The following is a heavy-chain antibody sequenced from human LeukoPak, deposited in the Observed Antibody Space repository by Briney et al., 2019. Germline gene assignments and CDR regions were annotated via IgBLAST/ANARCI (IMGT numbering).Heavy chain of an antibody. Sequence: GGSLRLSCEASGFTFSRYWMYWVRQAPGKGLEWVSSISSSSSYIYYADSVKGRLTISRDNAKNSLYLQMNSLRAEDTAVYYCARVRVVVTAAIDYWGQGTLVTVSS. CDR2: ISSSSSYI. D-gene: IGHD2-21*02. CDR3: ARVRVVVTAAIDY. J-gene: IGHJ4*02. V-gene: IGHV3-21*01. CDR1: GFTFSRYW.